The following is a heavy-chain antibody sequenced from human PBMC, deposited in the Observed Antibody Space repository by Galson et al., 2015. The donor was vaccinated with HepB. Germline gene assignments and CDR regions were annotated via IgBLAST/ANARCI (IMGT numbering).Heavy chain of an antibody. Sequence: SVKVSCKASGYTFTTYGVSWVRQAPGQGLEWMGWINTSNGNTKYAQKLQGRVTMTTDTSTSTAYMELRSLRSDDTAVYYCARLYSGSYYNAFDIWGQGTMVTVSS. CDR2: INTSNGNT. V-gene: IGHV1-18*01. CDR3: ARLYSGSYYNAFDI. D-gene: IGHD1-26*01. CDR1: GYTFTTYG. J-gene: IGHJ3*02.